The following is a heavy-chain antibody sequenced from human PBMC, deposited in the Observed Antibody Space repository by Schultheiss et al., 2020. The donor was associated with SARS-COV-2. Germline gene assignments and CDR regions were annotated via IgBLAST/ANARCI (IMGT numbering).Heavy chain of an antibody. Sequence: AGSLRLSCAASGFTFSSYGMHWVRQAPGKGLEWVAVIWYDGSNKYYADSVKGRFTISRDNSKNTLYLQMNSLRAEDTAVYYCATYRAYYYDRWGHGTLVTVSS. CDR1: GFTFSSYG. V-gene: IGHV3-33*01. CDR3: ATYRAYYYDR. J-gene: IGHJ4*01. CDR2: IWYDGSNK. D-gene: IGHD3-22*01.